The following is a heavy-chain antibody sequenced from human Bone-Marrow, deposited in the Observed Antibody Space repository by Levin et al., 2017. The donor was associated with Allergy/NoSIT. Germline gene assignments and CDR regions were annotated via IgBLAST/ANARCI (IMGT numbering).Heavy chain of an antibody. V-gene: IGHV3-30*18. J-gene: IGHJ4*02. D-gene: IGHD6-13*01. CDR3: TKEGSNNWYGFDY. Sequence: GGSLRLSCAASGFTFNSYGVHCVRQSPGKGLEWVALISYDGSNKYYADSVKGRFIISRDNSKNTVDLQMNSLRVEDTAVYYCTKEGSNNWYGFDYWGQGTPVTVSS. CDR2: ISYDGSNK. CDR1: GFTFNSYG.